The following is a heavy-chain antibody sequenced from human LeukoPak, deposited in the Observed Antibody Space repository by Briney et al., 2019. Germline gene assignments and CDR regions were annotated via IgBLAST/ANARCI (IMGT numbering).Heavy chain of an antibody. V-gene: IGHV4-30-2*01. CDR2: SYHSGGT. CDR1: GGSISSGGYY. J-gene: IGHJ4*01. Sequence: PSQTLSLTCTVSGGSISSGGYYWSWLRQPPGKGLEWIGYSYHSGGTYYSASLKSRVTISVDTSKNEFSLKLSCVTAADTAVYYCARDGKTGYWGQGTLVTVSS. D-gene: IGHD3-9*01. CDR3: ARDGKTGY.